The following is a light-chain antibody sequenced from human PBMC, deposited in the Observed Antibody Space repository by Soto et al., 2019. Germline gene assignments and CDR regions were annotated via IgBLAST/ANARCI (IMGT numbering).Light chain of an antibody. V-gene: IGKV3D-15*01. Sequence: ETVLTQPPATLSVSPGETASLSCRASQSAGSFLAWYQQKPGQAPRLLIYYISTRATGIPARFSGSGSGTEFTLTINSLQSEDSAVYYCQQHSQWPITFGQGTRLEIK. CDR1: QSAGSF. CDR3: QQHSQWPIT. CDR2: YIS. J-gene: IGKJ5*01.